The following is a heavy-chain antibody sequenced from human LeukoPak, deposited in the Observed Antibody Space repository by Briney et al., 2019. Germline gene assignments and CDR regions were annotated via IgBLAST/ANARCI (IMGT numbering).Heavy chain of an antibody. Sequence: GGSLRLSCAASGFTFSSYGMHWVRQAPGKGLEWVAVISYDGSNKYYADSVRGRFTISRDNSKNTLYLQMNSLRAEDTAVYYFAKDMDGYYYYYCMDVWGQGTTVTVSS. J-gene: IGHJ6*02. V-gene: IGHV3-30*18. CDR2: ISYDGSNK. CDR1: GFTFSSYG. D-gene: IGHD2-2*03. CDR3: AKDMDGYYYYYCMDV.